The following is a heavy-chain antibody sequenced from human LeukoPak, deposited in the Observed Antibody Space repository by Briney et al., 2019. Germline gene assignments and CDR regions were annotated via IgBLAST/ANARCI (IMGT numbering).Heavy chain of an antibody. CDR1: GGSMSTYY. CDR2: IFYSGSS. Sequence: TSETLSLTCSISGGSMSTYYWSWIRQPPGKGLEWIGYIFYSGSSNYNPSLKSRVTISVDTSKNQFSLQLSSVTAADTAVYYCARGSRVVTAFGVDYWGQGTLVTVSS. CDR3: ARGSRVVTAFGVDY. V-gene: IGHV4-59*01. J-gene: IGHJ4*02. D-gene: IGHD2-21*02.